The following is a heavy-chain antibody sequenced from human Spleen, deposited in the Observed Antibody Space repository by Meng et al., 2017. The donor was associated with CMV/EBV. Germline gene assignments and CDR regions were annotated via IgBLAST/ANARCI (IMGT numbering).Heavy chain of an antibody. CDR1: GYTFSDYG. J-gene: IGHJ4*02. V-gene: IGHV1-18*01. CDR3: ARRLDCSSASCYSYYFDY. CDR2: ISAYSGNI. D-gene: IGHD2-2*01. Sequence: ASVKVSCKASGYTFSDYGISWVRQAPGQRPEWMGWISAYSGNIKYAERFQGRVSMTTDTSTSTAYMELRSLRSDDTAVYYCARRLDCSSASCYSYYFDYWGQGSLVTVSS.